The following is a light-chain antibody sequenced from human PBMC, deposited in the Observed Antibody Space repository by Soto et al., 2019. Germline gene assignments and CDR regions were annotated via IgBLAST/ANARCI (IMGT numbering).Light chain of an antibody. Sequence: QSALTQPASVSGSPGQSITISCTGTSSDVGAYNLVSWCQQYPGKAPKLMVYEVTNRPSGVSNRFSGSKSGNAASLTISGLQAEDEADYYCSSYTTTSTLGVFGAGTKVTV. CDR2: EVT. V-gene: IGLV2-14*01. CDR3: SSYTTTSTLGV. J-gene: IGLJ1*01. CDR1: SSDVGAYNL.